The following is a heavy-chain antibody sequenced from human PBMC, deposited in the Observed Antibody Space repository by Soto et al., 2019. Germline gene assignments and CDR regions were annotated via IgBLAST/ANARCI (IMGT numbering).Heavy chain of an antibody. CDR2: TYYRSKWYY. CDR3: ARGEQYSGRIFDY. D-gene: IGHD1-26*01. J-gene: IGHJ4*01. V-gene: IGHV6-1*01. CDR1: GDSVSSNSAG. Sequence: SETLSLTCAITGDSVSSNSAGWSWVRQSPSRGLEWLGRTYYRSKWYYEYAVSVRGRITINPDTSKNQYSLQLNSVTPEDTAVYFCARGEQYSGRIFDYWGQGALVTVSS.